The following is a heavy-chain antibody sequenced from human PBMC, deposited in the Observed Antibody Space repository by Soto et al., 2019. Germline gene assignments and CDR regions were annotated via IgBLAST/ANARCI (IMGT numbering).Heavy chain of an antibody. D-gene: IGHD1-1*01. V-gene: IGHV4-31*03. Sequence: SETLSLTCTVSCGSISSVGYYWSCIRQHPGKGLEWIGYIYYSGSTYYNPSLKSRVTISVDTSKNQFSLKLSSVTAADTAVYYCAREGETGTADGNWFDPWGQGTLVTVSS. CDR3: AREGETGTADGNWFDP. CDR2: IYYSGST. CDR1: CGSISSVGYY. J-gene: IGHJ5*02.